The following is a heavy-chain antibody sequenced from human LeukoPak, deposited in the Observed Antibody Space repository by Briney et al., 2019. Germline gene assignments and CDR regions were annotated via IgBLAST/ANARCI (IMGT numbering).Heavy chain of an antibody. V-gene: IGHV1-18*01. D-gene: IGHD3-10*01. CDR3: ARALYGSGSYHWFDP. CDR1: GYTFTSYG. J-gene: IGHJ5*02. CDR2: ISAYNGNT. Sequence: ASVKVSCKASGYTFTSYGISRVRQAPGQGLEWMGWISAYNGNTNYAQKLQGRVTMTTDTSTSTAYMELRSLRSDDTAVYYCARALYGSGSYHWFDPWGQGTLVTVSS.